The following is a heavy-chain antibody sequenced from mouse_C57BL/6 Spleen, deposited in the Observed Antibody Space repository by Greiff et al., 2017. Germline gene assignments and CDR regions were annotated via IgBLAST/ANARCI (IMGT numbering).Heavy chain of an antibody. Sequence: VQLQQSGPGLVQPSPSLSITCTASGFSLTSYGVHWVRQSPGQGLEWLGVIWSGGSTDYYAAFISRLSISKDNSKSQVFFKMNSLQADDTAIYYCARRGKLGREAMDYWGQGTSVTVSS. V-gene: IGHV2-2*01. CDR3: ARRGKLGREAMDY. CDR1: GFSLTSYG. D-gene: IGHD4-1*01. CDR2: IWSGGST. J-gene: IGHJ4*01.